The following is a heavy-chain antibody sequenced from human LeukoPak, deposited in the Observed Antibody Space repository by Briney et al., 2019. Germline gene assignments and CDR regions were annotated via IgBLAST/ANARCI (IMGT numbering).Heavy chain of an antibody. CDR1: GFTFSTFW. V-gene: IGHV3-74*01. D-gene: IGHD2/OR15-2a*01. CDR2: INPDGSYT. J-gene: IGHJ4*02. CDR3: AKERTQTTSFDY. Sequence: GGSLRLSCAASGFTFSTFWMHWVRQAPGKGLVWVSRINPDGSYTDYADSVKGRFTISRDNSKNTLYLQMNRLRADDTAIYYCAKERTQTTSFDYWGQGTLVTVSS.